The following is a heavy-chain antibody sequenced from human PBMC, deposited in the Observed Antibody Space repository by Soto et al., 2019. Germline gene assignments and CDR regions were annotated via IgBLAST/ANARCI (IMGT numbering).Heavy chain of an antibody. J-gene: IGHJ5*02. Sequence: GGSLRLSCAASGFTFSSYGMHWVRQAPGKGLEWVAVIWYDGSNKYYADSVKGRFTISRDNSKNTLYLQMNSLRAEDTAVYYCARGVGNTYYDFWSGSPHSVNWFDPWGQGTLVTVSS. D-gene: IGHD3-3*01. V-gene: IGHV3-33*01. CDR1: GFTFSSYG. CDR3: ARGVGNTYYDFWSGSPHSVNWFDP. CDR2: IWYDGSNK.